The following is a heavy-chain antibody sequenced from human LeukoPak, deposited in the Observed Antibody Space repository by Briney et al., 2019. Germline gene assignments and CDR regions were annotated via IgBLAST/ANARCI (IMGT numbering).Heavy chain of an antibody. D-gene: IGHD6-6*01. CDR3: ARDMFGSSSFDY. J-gene: IGHJ4*02. CDR1: GGSTSSYY. V-gene: IGHV4-59*01. CDR2: IYYSGNT. Sequence: PSETLSLTCTVSGGSTSSYYWGWIRQPPGKGLEWIGYIYYSGNTNYNPSLKSRVTISVDTSKNQFSLKLSSVTAADTAIYYCARDMFGSSSFDYWGQGTLVTVSS.